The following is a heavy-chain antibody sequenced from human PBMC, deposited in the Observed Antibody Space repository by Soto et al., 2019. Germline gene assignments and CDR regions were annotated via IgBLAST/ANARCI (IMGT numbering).Heavy chain of an antibody. CDR1: GLTFSTYG. J-gene: IGHJ3*02. D-gene: IGHD4-17*01. Sequence: QVQLVESGGGVVQPGRSLRLSCAASGLTFSTYGMHWVRQAPGKGLEWVAAISNGGSDTYYADSVKGRFTVSSDNSKNTLYLQMSSARAEDTAVYYGAKDFYALDAFDIWGQGTMVTVSS. CDR3: AKDFYALDAFDI. V-gene: IGHV3-30*18. CDR2: ISNGGSDT.